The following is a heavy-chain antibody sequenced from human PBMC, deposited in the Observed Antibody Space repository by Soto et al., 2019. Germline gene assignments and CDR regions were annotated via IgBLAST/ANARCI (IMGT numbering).Heavy chain of an antibody. CDR2: IIPIFGTA. V-gene: IGHV1-69*13. CDR3: ASRTQGNSRGYSGYESTYYYYYGMDV. CDR1: GGTFSSYS. Sequence: SVKVSCKASGGTFSSYSISWVRQAPGQGLEWMGGIIPIFGTANYAQKFQGRVTITADESTSTAYMELSSLRSEDTAVYYCASRTQGNSRGYSGYESTYYYYYGMDVWGQGTTVTVSS. J-gene: IGHJ6*02. D-gene: IGHD5-12*01.